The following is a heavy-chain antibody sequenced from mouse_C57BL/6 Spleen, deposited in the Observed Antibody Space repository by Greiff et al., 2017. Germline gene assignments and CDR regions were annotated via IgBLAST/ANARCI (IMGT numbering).Heavy chain of an antibody. CDR1: GFNIKNTY. D-gene: IGHD2-4*01. Sequence: LVESVAELVRPGASVKLSCTASGFNIKNTYMHWVKQRPEQGLEWIGRIDPANGNTKYAPKFQGKATITADTSSNTAYLQLSSLTSEDTAIYYCAFYYDYDDGGDYYAMDYWGQGTSVTVSS. CDR3: AFYYDYDDGGDYYAMDY. J-gene: IGHJ4*01. CDR2: IDPANGNT. V-gene: IGHV14-3*01.